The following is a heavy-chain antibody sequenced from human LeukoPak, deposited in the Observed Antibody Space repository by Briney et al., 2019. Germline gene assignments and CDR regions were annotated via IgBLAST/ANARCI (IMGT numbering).Heavy chain of an antibody. V-gene: IGHV3-48*03. CDR2: ISSSGSTI. Sequence: PGGSLRLSCAASGFTFSSYEMDWVREAPRKGLEWVSHISSSGSTIYYADSVKGRFTISRDNAKNSLYLQMNSLRAEDTAVYYCARDLQLRYFDGAPDYWGQGTLVTVSS. CDR1: GFTFSSYE. J-gene: IGHJ4*02. D-gene: IGHD3-9*01. CDR3: ARDLQLRYFDGAPDY.